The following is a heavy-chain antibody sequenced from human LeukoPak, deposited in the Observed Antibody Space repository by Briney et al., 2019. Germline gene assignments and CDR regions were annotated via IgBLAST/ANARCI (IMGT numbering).Heavy chain of an antibody. CDR2: IYYTGST. V-gene: IGHV4-39*07. CDR1: GGSISSSNDY. D-gene: IGHD6-19*01. J-gene: IGHJ5*02. CDR3: ASSKTNGDSSGWYAWFDP. Sequence: PSETLSLTCTVSGGSISSSNDYWGLIRQPPGKGLEWIATIYYTGSTYYNPSLKSRVSTSVDTSKNQFSLKLSSVTAADTAVYYCASSKTNGDSSGWYAWFDPWGQGTLVTVSS.